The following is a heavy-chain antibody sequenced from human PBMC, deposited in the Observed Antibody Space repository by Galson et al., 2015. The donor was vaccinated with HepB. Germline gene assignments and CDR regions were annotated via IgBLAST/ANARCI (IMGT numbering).Heavy chain of an antibody. J-gene: IGHJ6*02. CDR3: ARKMTTVTDYGPDYYYYYGMDV. Sequence: SVKVSCKASGGTFSSYAISWVRQAPGQGLEWMGGIIPIFGTANYAQKFQGRVTITADKSTSTAYMELSGLRSEDTAVYYCARKMTTVTDYGPDYYYYYGMDVWGQGTTVTVSS. V-gene: IGHV1-69*06. CDR1: GGTFSSYA. D-gene: IGHD4-17*01. CDR2: IIPIFGTA.